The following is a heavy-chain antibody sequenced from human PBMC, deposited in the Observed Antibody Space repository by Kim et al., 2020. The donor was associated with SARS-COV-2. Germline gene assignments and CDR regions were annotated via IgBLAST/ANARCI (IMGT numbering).Heavy chain of an antibody. J-gene: IGHJ6*02. CDR1: GFTFSDYY. V-gene: IGHV3-11*01. D-gene: IGHD2-15*01. Sequence: GGSLRLSCAASGFTFSDYYMSWIRQAPGKGLEWVSYIRSSGSTIYYEDSVKGRFTISRDNAKNSLYLQMNSLRAEDTAVYYCARVNCSGGSCYSPHYYYGMDVWGQGTTVTVSS. CDR2: IRSSGSTI. CDR3: ARVNCSGGSCYSPHYYYGMDV.